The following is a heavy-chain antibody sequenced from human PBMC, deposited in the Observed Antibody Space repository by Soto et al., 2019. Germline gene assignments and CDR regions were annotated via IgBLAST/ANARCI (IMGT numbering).Heavy chain of an antibody. CDR3: WVGDIVVVPSAIVPDYYYYGMDV. J-gene: IGHJ6*02. V-gene: IGHV3-21*01. D-gene: IGHD2-2*01. CDR1: GFTFSSYS. Sequence: GSLRLSCAASGFTFSSYSMNWVRQAPGKGLEWVSSISSSSSYIYYADSVKGQFTISRDNAKNSLYLQMNSLRAEDTDVYSCWVGDIVVVPSAIVPDYYYYGMDVWGQGTTVTVSS. CDR2: ISSSSSYI.